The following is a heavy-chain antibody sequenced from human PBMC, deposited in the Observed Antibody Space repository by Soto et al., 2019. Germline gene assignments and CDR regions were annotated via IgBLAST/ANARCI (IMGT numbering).Heavy chain of an antibody. CDR3: ATIQGDYYVSSGYLDAFDI. CDR2: FDPEDGET. CDR1: GYTLTELS. V-gene: IGHV1-24*01. D-gene: IGHD3-22*01. J-gene: IGHJ3*02. Sequence: GASVNVSCKVSGYTLTELSMHWVRQAPGKGLEWMGGFDPEDGETIYAQKFQGRVTMTEDTSTDTAYMELSSLRSEDTAVYYCATIQGDYYVSSGYLDAFDIWGQGITVTVSS.